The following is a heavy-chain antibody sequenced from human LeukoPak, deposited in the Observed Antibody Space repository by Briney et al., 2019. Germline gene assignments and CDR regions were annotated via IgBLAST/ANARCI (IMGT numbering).Heavy chain of an antibody. CDR3: ARDAETSLAN. D-gene: IGHD5-24*01. Sequence: GGSLRLSCAASGFAVSSKYMNWVRQAPGKELEWVTVIYLDGRADYADSVKGRFTMSSDNSKNTVYLQMNSLKDEDTAVYYCARDAETSLANWGQGTLVTVSP. CDR1: GFAVSSKY. J-gene: IGHJ4*02. V-gene: IGHV3-66*01. CDR2: IYLDGRA.